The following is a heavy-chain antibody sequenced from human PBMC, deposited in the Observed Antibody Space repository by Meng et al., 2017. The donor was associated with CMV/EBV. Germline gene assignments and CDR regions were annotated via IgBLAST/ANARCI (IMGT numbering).Heavy chain of an antibody. D-gene: IGHD4-17*01. Sequence: GESLKISCAASGFTFSSYSMNWVRQAPGKGLEWVSYISSSSSTIYYADSVKGRFTISRDNAKNSLYLQMNSLRAEDTAVYYCARAYDYGDYDSCYFDYWGQGTLVTVSS. CDR1: GFTFSSYS. V-gene: IGHV3-48*04. CDR3: ARAYDYGDYDSCYFDY. CDR2: ISSSSSTI. J-gene: IGHJ4*02.